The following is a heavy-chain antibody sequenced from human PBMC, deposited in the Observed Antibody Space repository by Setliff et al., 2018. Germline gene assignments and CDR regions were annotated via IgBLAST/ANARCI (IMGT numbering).Heavy chain of an antibody. D-gene: IGHD2-8*02. V-gene: IGHV4-61*09. J-gene: IGHJ5*02. Sequence: PSETLSLTCTVSGGSLSADYYWSWIRQPAGKGLEWIGHVHPDGRTNYNPSLYSRLIISVDTSKNQFSLKLTSVTAADTAVYYCVRALLWSGEGRFDPWGQGTLVTVSS. CDR2: VHPDGRT. CDR3: VRALLWSGEGRFDP. CDR1: GGSLSADYY.